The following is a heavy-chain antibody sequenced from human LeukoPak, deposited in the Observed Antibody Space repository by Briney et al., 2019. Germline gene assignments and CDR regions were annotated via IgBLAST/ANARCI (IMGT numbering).Heavy chain of an antibody. D-gene: IGHD3-10*01. V-gene: IGHV1-2*06. CDR3: ARDRDYYGSGSYYNVVDY. CDR2: INPNSGGT. CDR1: GYTFTGYY. J-gene: IGHJ4*02. Sequence: ASVKVSCKASGYTFTGYYMHWVRQAPGQGLEWMGRINPNSGGTNYAQKFQGRVTITSDTSISTAYMELSRLRSDDTAVYYCARDRDYYGSGSYYNVVDYWGQGTLVTVSS.